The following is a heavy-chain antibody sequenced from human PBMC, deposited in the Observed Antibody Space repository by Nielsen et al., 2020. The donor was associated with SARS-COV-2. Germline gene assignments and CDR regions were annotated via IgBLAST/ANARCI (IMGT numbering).Heavy chain of an antibody. D-gene: IGHD3-22*01. CDR1: GFSFRNYG. CDR2: INSDGSRT. V-gene: IGHV3-74*03. J-gene: IGHJ4*02. CDR3: VRVRDDGYYYDTGPFDY. Sequence: GESLKISCAASGFSFRNYGTNWVRQAPGKGLAWVAHINSDGSRTTYADSVKGRFTISRDKAENTLYLQMNSLRADDTAVYYCVRVRDDGYYYDTGPFDYWGQGTLVTVSS.